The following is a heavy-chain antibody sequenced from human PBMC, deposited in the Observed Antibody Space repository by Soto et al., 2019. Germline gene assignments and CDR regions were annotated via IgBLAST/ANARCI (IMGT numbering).Heavy chain of an antibody. Sequence: VQLLESGGGLVQPGGSLRLSCAASGFTFSSYGMHWVRQAPGKGLEWVAVISYDGSNKYYADSVKGRFTISRDNSKNTLYLQMNSLRAEDTAVYYCAKDGTVVTWDYWGQGTLVTVSS. V-gene: IGHV3-30*18. J-gene: IGHJ4*02. CDR1: GFTFSSYG. CDR3: AKDGTVVTWDY. CDR2: ISYDGSNK. D-gene: IGHD2-15*01.